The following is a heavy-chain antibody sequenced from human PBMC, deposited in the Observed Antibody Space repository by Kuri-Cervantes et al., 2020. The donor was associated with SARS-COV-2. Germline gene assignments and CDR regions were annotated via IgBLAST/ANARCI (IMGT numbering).Heavy chain of an antibody. Sequence: GESLKISCAASGFTFSSYGMHWVRQAPGKGLEWVAVIWYDGSNKYYADSVKGRFTISGDNSKNTLYLQMNSLRAEDTAVYYCARDTVRGVIRYYFDYWGQGTLVTVSS. V-gene: IGHV3-33*08. D-gene: IGHD3-16*02. CDR3: ARDTVRGVIRYYFDY. CDR1: GFTFSSYG. CDR2: IWYDGSNK. J-gene: IGHJ4*02.